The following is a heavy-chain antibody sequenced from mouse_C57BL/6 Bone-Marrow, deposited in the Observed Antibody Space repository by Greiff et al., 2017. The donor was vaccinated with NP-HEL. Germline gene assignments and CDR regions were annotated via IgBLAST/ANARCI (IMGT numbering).Heavy chain of an antibody. Sequence: VQLQQSGAELVRPGASVTLSCKASGYTFTDYEMHWVKQTPVHGLEWIGAIDPETGGTAYNQKFKGKAILTADKSSSTAYMELRSLTSEDSAVYYCTIGYDVGPFFDVWGTGTTVTVSS. V-gene: IGHV1-15*01. CDR2: IDPETGGT. J-gene: IGHJ1*03. D-gene: IGHD2-2*01. CDR3: TIGYDVGPFFDV. CDR1: GYTFTDYE.